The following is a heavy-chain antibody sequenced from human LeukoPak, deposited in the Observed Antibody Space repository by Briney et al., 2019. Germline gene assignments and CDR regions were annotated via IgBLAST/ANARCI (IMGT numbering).Heavy chain of an antibody. CDR3: AKDLGSWVRGITKDRLPDS. D-gene: IGHD3-10*01. CDR1: GFTFSSYE. CDR2: ISSSGSNI. Sequence: GGSLRLSCAASGFTFSSYEMNWVRQAPGKGLEWVSYISSSGSNIYYADSVKGRFTISRDNSKNTLYLQMNSLRAEDTAVYYYAKDLGSWVRGITKDRLPDSWGQGTLVTVSS. V-gene: IGHV3-48*03. J-gene: IGHJ4*02.